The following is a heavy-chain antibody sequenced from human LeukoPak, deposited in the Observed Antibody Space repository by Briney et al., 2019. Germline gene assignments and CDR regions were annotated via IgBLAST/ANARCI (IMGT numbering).Heavy chain of an antibody. CDR2: IIPILGIA. CDR3: ARIIAAAGSLGWFDP. V-gene: IGHV1-69*04. Sequence: SVKVSCKAPGGTFSSYAISWVRQAPGQGLEWMGRIIPILGIANYAQKFQGRVTITADKSTSTAYMELSSLRSEDTAVYYCARIIAAAGSLGWFDPWGQGTLVTVSS. D-gene: IGHD6-13*01. CDR1: GGTFSSYA. J-gene: IGHJ5*02.